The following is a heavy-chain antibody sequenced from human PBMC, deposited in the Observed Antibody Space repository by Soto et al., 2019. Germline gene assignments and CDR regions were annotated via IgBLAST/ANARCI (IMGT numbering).Heavy chain of an antibody. J-gene: IGHJ4*02. D-gene: IGHD5-12*01. V-gene: IGHV4-59*01. CDR1: GGSISSYY. CDR2: IYYSGST. CDR3: ARSYSGYDALDY. Sequence: QVQLQESGPGLVKPSETLSLTCTVSGGSISSYYWSWIRQPPGKGLEWIGYIYYSGSTNYNPSLTSRVTISVDTSKNQFSLKLSSVTAADTAVYYCARSYSGYDALDYWGQGTLVTVSS.